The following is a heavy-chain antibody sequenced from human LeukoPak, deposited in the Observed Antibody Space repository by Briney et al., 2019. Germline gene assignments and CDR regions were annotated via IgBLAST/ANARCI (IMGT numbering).Heavy chain of an antibody. CDR2: IYYSGST. J-gene: IGHJ4*02. Sequence: SETLSLTCTVSGGSISSYYWSWIRQPPGKGLEWIGYIYYSGSTNYNPSLKSRITISVDTSKNQFSLKLSSVTAADTAVYYCASGYGSSGRFDYWGQGTLVTVSS. D-gene: IGHD3-10*01. CDR1: GGSISSYY. V-gene: IGHV4-59*01. CDR3: ASGYGSSGRFDY.